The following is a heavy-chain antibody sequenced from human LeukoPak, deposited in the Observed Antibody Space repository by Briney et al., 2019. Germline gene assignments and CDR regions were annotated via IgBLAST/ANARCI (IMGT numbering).Heavy chain of an antibody. CDR3: ARDRRRVVPAAIPDY. Sequence: GRSLRLSCAASGFTFGSYAMHWVRQAPGKGLEWVAVISYDGSNKYYADSVKGRFTISRDNSKNTLYLQMNSLRAEDTAVYYCARDRRRVVPAAIPDYWGQGTLVTVSS. CDR2: ISYDGSNK. J-gene: IGHJ4*02. V-gene: IGHV3-30*01. D-gene: IGHD2-2*01. CDR1: GFTFGSYA.